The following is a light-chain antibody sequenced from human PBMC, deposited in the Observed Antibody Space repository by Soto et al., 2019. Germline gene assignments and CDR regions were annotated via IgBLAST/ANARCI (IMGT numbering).Light chain of an antibody. CDR3: HKYNSLPPT. Sequence: DFQLAQSPSSLSPSVGDRVTITCRASQHIMNDLAWYQQKPGKPPRLLISAASTSQSGVPSRFSASGFGTEFTLTISSLQPEDAATYYCHKYNSLPPTFGGGTKVDIK. V-gene: IGKV1-27*01. CDR1: QHIMND. J-gene: IGKJ4*01. CDR2: AAS.